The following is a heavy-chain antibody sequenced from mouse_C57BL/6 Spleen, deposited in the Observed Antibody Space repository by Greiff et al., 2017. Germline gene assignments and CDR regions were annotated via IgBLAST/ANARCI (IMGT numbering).Heavy chain of an antibody. CDR1: GYTFTSYW. D-gene: IGHD2-4*01. Sequence: QVQLKQSGAELVKPGASVKLSCKASGYTFTSYWMHWVKQRPGQGLEWIGEINPSNGRTNYNEKFKSKATLTADKSSSTAYMQLSSLTSEDSAVYYCAVSTMIKTWFAYWGQGTLVTVSA. J-gene: IGHJ3*01. V-gene: IGHV1S81*02. CDR3: AVSTMIKTWFAY. CDR2: INPSNGRT.